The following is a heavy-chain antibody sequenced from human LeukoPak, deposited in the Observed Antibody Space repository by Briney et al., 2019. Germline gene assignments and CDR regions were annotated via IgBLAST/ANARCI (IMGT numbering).Heavy chain of an antibody. V-gene: IGHV3-23*01. Sequence: GGSLRLSCAASGFTFSSYAMGWVRQAPGKGLEWVSAISGSGGSTYYADSVKGRFTISRDNSKNTLYLQMNSLRAEDTAVYYCAKTPKINMITFGTYYFDYWGQGTLVTVSS. D-gene: IGHD3-16*01. CDR3: AKTPKINMITFGTYYFDY. J-gene: IGHJ4*02. CDR1: GFTFSSYA. CDR2: ISGSGGST.